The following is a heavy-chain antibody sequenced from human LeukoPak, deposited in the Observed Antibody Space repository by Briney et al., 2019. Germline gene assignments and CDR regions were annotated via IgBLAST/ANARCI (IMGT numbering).Heavy chain of an antibody. CDR2: IIPIFGTA. J-gene: IGHJ4*02. V-gene: IGHV1-69*05. Sequence: ASSVQVSCKASPRPFTRYPLRCVRQAPRHGLEWMGRIIPIFGTANYAQKFQRRVTITTDESTSTAYLELSSLRPEDRAVYYCARAFMVRGVLDDYWGQGTLVTVSS. D-gene: IGHD3-10*01. CDR3: ARAFMVRGVLDDY. CDR1: PRPFTRYP.